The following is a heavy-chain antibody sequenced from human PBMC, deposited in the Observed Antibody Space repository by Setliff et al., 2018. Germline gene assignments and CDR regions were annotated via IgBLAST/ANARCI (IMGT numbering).Heavy chain of an antibody. Sequence: VGSLSLSCTASKFSFSSYYMAWIRQTPGKGLEWLSYISTTGDTISYADSVKGRFTVSRDNAANSVSLRMSSLSPEDTAVYFCARDVLSYTAYHWLNFWGPGALVTVSS. J-gene: IGHJ4*02. CDR3: ARDVLSYTAYHWLNF. D-gene: IGHD5-12*01. CDR2: ISTTGDTI. CDR1: KFSFSSYY. V-gene: IGHV3-11*01.